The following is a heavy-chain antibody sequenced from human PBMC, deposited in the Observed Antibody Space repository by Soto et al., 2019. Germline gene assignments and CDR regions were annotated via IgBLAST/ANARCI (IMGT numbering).Heavy chain of an antibody. Sequence: SETLSLTCAVYGGSFSGYYWSWIRQPPGKGLEWIGEINHSGSTNYNPSLKSRVTISVDTSKNQFSLKLSSVTAADTAVYYCARGRKAGRVSNYDILTGYRTFNLPYLDYWGQGTLVTVSS. J-gene: IGHJ4*02. CDR2: INHSGST. CDR1: GGSFSGYY. D-gene: IGHD3-9*01. CDR3: ARGRKAGRVSNYDILTGYRTFNLPYLDY. V-gene: IGHV4-34*01.